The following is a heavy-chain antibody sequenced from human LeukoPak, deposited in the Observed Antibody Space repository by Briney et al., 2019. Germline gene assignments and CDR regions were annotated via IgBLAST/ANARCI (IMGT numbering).Heavy chain of an antibody. J-gene: IGHJ6*04. D-gene: IGHD1/OR15-1a*01. CDR1: GFTFSSYG. V-gene: IGHV3-30*18. CDR3: VKDLRKVNTRYYYYGMDV. Sequence: PGGSLRLSCAASGFTFSSYGMHWVRQAPGKGLEWVAVISYDGSNKYYADSVKGRFTISRDNSKNTLYLQMNSLRAEDTAVYYYVKDLRKVNTRYYYYGMDVWGKGTTVTVSS. CDR2: ISYDGSNK.